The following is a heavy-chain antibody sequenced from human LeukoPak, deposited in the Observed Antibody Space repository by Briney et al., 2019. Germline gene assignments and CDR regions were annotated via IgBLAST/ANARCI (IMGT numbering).Heavy chain of an antibody. CDR1: GFTFSSYG. CDR2: INSDGSST. J-gene: IGHJ4*02. Sequence: PGRSLRLSCAASGFTFSSYGMHWVRQAPGKGLVWVSRINSDGSSTTYAGSVKGRFTVSRDNAKNTLYLQMNSLRAEDTAVYYCARDLPNYDSSGYYAYWGQGTLVTVSS. V-gene: IGHV3-74*01. CDR3: ARDLPNYDSSGYYAY. D-gene: IGHD3-22*01.